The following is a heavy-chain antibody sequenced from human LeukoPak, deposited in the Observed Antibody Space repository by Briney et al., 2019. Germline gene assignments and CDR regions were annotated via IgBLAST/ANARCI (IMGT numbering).Heavy chain of an antibody. V-gene: IGHV3-7*01. J-gene: IGHJ4*02. CDR1: GFTFTNYW. CDR3: ARIGYSSSSFDY. D-gene: IGHD6-6*01. CDR2: IKQDASVK. Sequence: GGSLRLSCAASGFTFTNYWMSWVRQAPGRGLEWVANIKQDASVKYYVDSVEGRFTISRENAKNSVYLQMNSLRAEDTALYYCARIGYSSSSFDYWGQGTLVTVSS.